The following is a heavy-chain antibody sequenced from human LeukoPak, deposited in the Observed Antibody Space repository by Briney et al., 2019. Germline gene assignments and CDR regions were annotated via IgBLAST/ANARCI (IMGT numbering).Heavy chain of an antibody. CDR1: GFPFSDYG. D-gene: IGHD2-8*02. Sequence: PGGSLRLSCAVSGFPFSDYGMHWVRQAPGKGLEWVAFIHYDDTNEYYADSVKGRFTVSRDNSRNTLYLQMNNLRIEDSAVYYCTKAPLMSCTGAFCYPFDSWGQGVLVTVSS. J-gene: IGHJ4*02. CDR3: TKAPLMSCTGAFCYPFDS. V-gene: IGHV3-30*02. CDR2: IHYDDTNE.